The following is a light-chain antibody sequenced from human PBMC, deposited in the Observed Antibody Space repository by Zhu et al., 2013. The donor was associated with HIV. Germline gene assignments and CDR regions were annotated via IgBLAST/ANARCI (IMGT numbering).Light chain of an antibody. J-gene: IGKJ2*03. CDR2: GAS. CDR3: QHHDRSSYS. V-gene: IGKV3-20*01. CDR1: QSVSGTD. Sequence: EVVMTQSPATLSVFTGETVTLSCRASQSVSGTDLAWYQQKPGQAPRLLIYGASSRATGIPDRFTGSGSGTDFTLTISRLEPEDIAVYYCQHHDRSSYSFGQGTKLEIK.